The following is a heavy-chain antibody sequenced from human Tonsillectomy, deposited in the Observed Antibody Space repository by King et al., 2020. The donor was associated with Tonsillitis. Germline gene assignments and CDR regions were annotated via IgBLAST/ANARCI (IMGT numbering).Heavy chain of an antibody. J-gene: IGHJ3*01. CDR1: GFTFTNYP. V-gene: IGHV3-23*04. CDR3: AKSYTNSFHAFDV. CDR2: ISASGVTT. D-gene: IGHD3-16*02. Sequence: VQLVESGGGLVQPGGSLRLSCAASGFTFTNYPMNWVRQAPGKGLEWVSVISASGVTTYYADSVKGRFTISRDNSKNTLYLQMNSLRVEDTAVYYCAKSYTNSFHAFDVWGQGTMVTVSS.